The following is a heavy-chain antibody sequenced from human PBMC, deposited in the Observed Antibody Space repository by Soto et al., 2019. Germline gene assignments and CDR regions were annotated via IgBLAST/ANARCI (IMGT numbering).Heavy chain of an antibody. Sequence: PGGSLRLSCAASGFTFSSYAMSWVRQAPGKGLEWVSAISGSGGSTYYADSVKGRFTISRDNSKNTLYLQMNSLRAEDTAVYYCVRDGFFDYYDSSGPNDAFDIWGQGTMVTVSS. J-gene: IGHJ3*02. V-gene: IGHV3-23*01. CDR2: ISGSGGST. D-gene: IGHD3-22*01. CDR3: VRDGFFDYYDSSGPNDAFDI. CDR1: GFTFSSYA.